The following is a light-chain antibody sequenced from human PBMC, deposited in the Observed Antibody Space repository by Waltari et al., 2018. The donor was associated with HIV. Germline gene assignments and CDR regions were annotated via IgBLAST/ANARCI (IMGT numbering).Light chain of an antibody. Sequence: NLVLTQPHSVSESPGETVTISCTGTSASIVTNYVQWYQQRPGSAPTTEIAWDDQIPSGAPGRFTCSVDTSSNSASLTITGRRPEDEGDYYCQAFDSDYQWVFGGGTRLTVL. CDR1: SASIVTNY. CDR3: QAFDSDYQWV. V-gene: IGLV6-57*02. J-gene: IGLJ3*02. CDR2: WDD.